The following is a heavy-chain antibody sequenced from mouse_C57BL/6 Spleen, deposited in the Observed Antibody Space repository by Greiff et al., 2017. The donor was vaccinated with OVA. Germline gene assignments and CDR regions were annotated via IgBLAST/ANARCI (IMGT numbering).Heavy chain of an antibody. CDR2: IDPETGGT. CDR3: TRDMNSNYRYYYAMDY. CDR1: GYTFTDYE. J-gene: IGHJ4*01. D-gene: IGHD2-5*01. V-gene: IGHV1-15*01. Sequence: VQLQQSGAELVRPGASVTLSCKASGYTFTDYEMHWVKQTPVHGLEWIGAIDPETGGTAYNQKFKGKAILTADKSSSTAYMELRSLTSEDSAVYYCTRDMNSNYRYYYAMDYWGQGTSVTVSS.